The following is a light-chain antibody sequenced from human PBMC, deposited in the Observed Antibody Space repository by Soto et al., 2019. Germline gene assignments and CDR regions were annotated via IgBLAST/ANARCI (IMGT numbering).Light chain of an antibody. CDR2: GNT. CDR1: SSNIGAGSD. Sequence: SVLTQPPSISGAPGQRVTISCNGSSSNIGAGSDVHCYQQLPVTAPKLLIYGNTNRPSGVPDRFSGSKSGTSASLAIAGLQTEDEGDYYCQTYDSSVKGLYDVGSGSKVTV. J-gene: IGLJ1*01. V-gene: IGLV1-40*01. CDR3: QTYDSSVKGLYD.